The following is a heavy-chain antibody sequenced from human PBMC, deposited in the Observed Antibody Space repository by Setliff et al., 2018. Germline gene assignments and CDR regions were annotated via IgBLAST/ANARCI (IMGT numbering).Heavy chain of an antibody. Sequence: SVKVSCKASGGTFSSYAICWVRQAPGQGLEWMGRIIPIFGTANYAQKFQGRVTITADKSTSTAYMELSSLRSEDTAVYYCARVRLVATTNYYYYYYMDVWGKGTTVTVSS. CDR2: IIPIFGTA. CDR3: ARVRLVATTNYYYYYYMDV. CDR1: GGTFSSYA. D-gene: IGHD5-12*01. V-gene: IGHV1-69*06. J-gene: IGHJ6*03.